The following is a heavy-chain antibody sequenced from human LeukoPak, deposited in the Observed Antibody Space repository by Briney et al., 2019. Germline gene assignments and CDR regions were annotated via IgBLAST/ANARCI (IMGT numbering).Heavy chain of an antibody. D-gene: IGHD3-22*01. J-gene: IGHJ4*02. CDR1: GGSISSSSYY. CDR2: IYYSGIT. Sequence: PSETLSLTCTVSGGSISSSSYYWGWIRQPPGKGLEWIGSIYYSGITYYNPSLKSRVTISVDTSKNQFSLKLSSVTAADTAVYYCARSPQRITMIVVDDPYYFDYWGQGTLVTVPS. CDR3: ARSPQRITMIVVDDPYYFDY. V-gene: IGHV4-39*01.